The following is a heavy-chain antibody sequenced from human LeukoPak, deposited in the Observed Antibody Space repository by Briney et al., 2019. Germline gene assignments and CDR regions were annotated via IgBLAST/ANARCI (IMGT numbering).Heavy chain of an antibody. D-gene: IGHD3-3*01. J-gene: IGHJ4*02. CDR2: IRYDGSNK. CDR1: GFTFSDYA. Sequence: PGGSLRLSCAASGFTFSDYAMRWVRQAPGKGLEWVAFIRYDGSNKYYADSVKGRFTISRDNSKNTLYLQMNSLRAEDTAVYYCAKDPGSNGYYNYFDYWGQGTLVTVSS. CDR3: AKDPGSNGYYNYFDY. V-gene: IGHV3-30*02.